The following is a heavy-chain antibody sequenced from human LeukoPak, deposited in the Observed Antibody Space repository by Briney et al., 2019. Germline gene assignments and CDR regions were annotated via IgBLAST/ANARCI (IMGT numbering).Heavy chain of an antibody. Sequence: GGTLRLSCAASGFTFSSYGMSWVRQAPGKGLEWVSAISGSGGSTYYADSVKGRFTISRDNSKNTLYLQMNSLRAEDTAVYYCAKDDAWLQYGDWGRGTLVTVSS. CDR2: ISGSGGST. D-gene: IGHD5-24*01. CDR3: AKDDAWLQYGD. J-gene: IGHJ4*02. V-gene: IGHV3-23*01. CDR1: GFTFSSYG.